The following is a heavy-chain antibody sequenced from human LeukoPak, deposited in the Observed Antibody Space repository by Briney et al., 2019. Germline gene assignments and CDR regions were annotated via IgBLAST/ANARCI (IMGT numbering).Heavy chain of an antibody. V-gene: IGHV4-34*01. CDR3: AREVPPTYYDYVWGSYRFSPFDY. D-gene: IGHD3-16*02. CDR1: GGSFSGYY. CDR2: INHSGST. J-gene: IGHJ4*02. Sequence: SETLSLTCAVYGGSFSGYYWSWIRQPPGKGLEWIGEINHSGSTNYNPSLKSRVTISVDTSKNQFSLKLSSVTAADTAVYYCAREVPPTYYDYVWGSYRFSPFDYWGQGTLVTVSS.